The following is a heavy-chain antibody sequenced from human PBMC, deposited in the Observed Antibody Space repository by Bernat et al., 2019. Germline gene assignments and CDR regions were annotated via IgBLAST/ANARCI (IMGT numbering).Heavy chain of an antibody. CDR1: GFTFSSYS. D-gene: IGHD1-26*01. V-gene: IGHV3-21*01. Sequence: EVQLVESGGGLVKPGGSLRLSCAASGFTFSSYSMNWVRQAPGKGLEWVSSISSSSYIYYADSVKGRFTISRDNAKNSLYLQMNSLRAEDTAVYYCARGKIVGATVNDAFDIWGQGTMVTVSS. CDR3: ARGKIVGATVNDAFDI. CDR2: ISSSSYI. J-gene: IGHJ3*02.